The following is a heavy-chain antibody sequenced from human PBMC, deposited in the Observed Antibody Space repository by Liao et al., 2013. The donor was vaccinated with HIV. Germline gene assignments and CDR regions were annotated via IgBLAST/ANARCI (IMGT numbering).Heavy chain of an antibody. Sequence: QVQLQESGPGLVKPSETLSLTCTVSGGSISSYYWSWIRQPAGKGLEWIGRIYNSGNTNYNPSLKSRVTISVDTSKNQFSLKLSSVTAADTAVYYCARVLYYFDSHFDYWGQGTLVTVSS. CDR3: ARVLYYFDSHFDY. D-gene: IGHD3-22*01. V-gene: IGHV4-4*07. CDR1: GGSISSYY. J-gene: IGHJ4*02. CDR2: IYNSGNT.